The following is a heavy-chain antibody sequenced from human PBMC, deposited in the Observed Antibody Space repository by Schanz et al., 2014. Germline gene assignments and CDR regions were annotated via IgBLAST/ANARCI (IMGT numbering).Heavy chain of an antibody. CDR3: AVPGGISGVNV. Sequence: EVQLVESGGGLVQPGGSLRLSCAASGFTFSIHYMSWARQAPGKGLEWVAKIKPAGCEKLYVDSVKGRCTISTDTAKNSLSLQMNSLRAEDATVYYCAVPGGISGVNVWGQGPTVTVSS. J-gene: IGHJ6*02. D-gene: IGHD2-8*01. CDR1: GFTFSIHY. V-gene: IGHV3-7*01. CDR2: IKPAGCEK.